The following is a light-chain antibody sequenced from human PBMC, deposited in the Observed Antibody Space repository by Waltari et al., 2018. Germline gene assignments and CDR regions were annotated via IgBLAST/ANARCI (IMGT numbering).Light chain of an antibody. CDR1: NIGSKS. J-gene: IGLJ2*01. CDR2: DDT. V-gene: IGLV3-21*02. CDR3: QVWDSSSDHVV. Sequence: SYVLTQAPSVSVSPGQSARITCGGSNIGSKSVHWHQQKPGQAPVLVLYDDTDRPSGIPDRFSGSNSGNTATLIISRVEAGDEADYYCQVWDSSSDHVVFGGGTKLTVL.